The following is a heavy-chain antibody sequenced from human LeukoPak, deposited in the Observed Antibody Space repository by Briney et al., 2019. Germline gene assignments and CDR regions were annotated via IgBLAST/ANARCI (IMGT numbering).Heavy chain of an antibody. J-gene: IGHJ4*02. V-gene: IGHV4-59*01. CDR2: IHYSGST. CDR3: ARGYRHNLDY. CDR1: TGSISSYY. D-gene: IGHD5-18*01. Sequence: SETLSLTCTVSTGSISSYYWSWIRQPPGKGLEWIGYIHYSGSTNYNPSLKSRVTISVDTSKNQFSLKLSSVTAADTAVYYCARGYRHNLDYWGQGTLVTVSS.